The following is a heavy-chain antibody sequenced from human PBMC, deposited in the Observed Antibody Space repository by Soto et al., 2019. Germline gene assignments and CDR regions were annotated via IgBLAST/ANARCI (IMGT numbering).Heavy chain of an antibody. CDR3: ARGGTSTYYYDAFDI. J-gene: IGHJ3*02. V-gene: IGHV4-30-2*03. CDR2: IFYSGST. CDR1: GGSISSGGYS. Sequence: SETLSLTCAVSGGSISSGGYSWSWIRQPPGKGLEWIGSIFYSGSTYYNPSLKSRVTISVDTSKNQFSLKLSSVTAADTAVYYCARGGTSTYYYDAFDIWGQGTVVTVSS. D-gene: IGHD3-22*01.